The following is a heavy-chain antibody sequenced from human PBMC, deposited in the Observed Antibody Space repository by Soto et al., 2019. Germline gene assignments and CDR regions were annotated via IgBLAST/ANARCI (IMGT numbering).Heavy chain of an antibody. CDR2: IILMFGTA. CDR1: VGTFSSYA. V-gene: IGHV1-69*12. D-gene: IGHD6-19*01. J-gene: IGHJ2*01. CDR3: ARRRIAVAGSHWYFDL. Sequence: QVQLVQSGAEVKKPGSSVKVSCKASVGTFSSYAISWVRQAPGQGLEWMGGIILMFGTANYAQKFQGRVTITADESTSTAYMELSSLRSEDTAVYYCARRRIAVAGSHWYFDLWGRGTLVTVSS.